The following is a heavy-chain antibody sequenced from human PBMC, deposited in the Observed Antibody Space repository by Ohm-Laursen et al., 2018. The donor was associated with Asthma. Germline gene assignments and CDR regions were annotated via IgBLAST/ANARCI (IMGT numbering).Heavy chain of an antibody. CDR1: GFTFSGYW. CDR2: INSDVSDT. CDR3: ARDIGVSGWCVLDFDH. V-gene: IGHV3-74*01. D-gene: IGHD6-19*01. J-gene: IGHJ4*02. Sequence: SLRLSCAASGFTFSGYWMHWVRQAPGKGLVWVSRINSDVSDTTYADSVKGRFTISRDKNTLYLQMNSLKAEDTAVYYCARDIGVSGWCVLDFDHWGQGTLVTVSS.